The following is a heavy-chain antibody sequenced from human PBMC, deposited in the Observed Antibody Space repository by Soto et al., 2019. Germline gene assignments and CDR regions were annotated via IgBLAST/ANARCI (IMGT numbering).Heavy chain of an antibody. J-gene: IGHJ6*02. Sequence: EVQLVESGGGLIQPGGSLRLSCEASGFTVSDNYMTWVRQAPGKGLEWVSLIYSDVYSAGTTYYEESGKGRFTHYRDNAKNTLYHKMDTLRAEDTSVYFCSRELGEVINSNADYYGGAAWSQGTTVTVCS. CDR2: IYSDVYSAGTT. V-gene: IGHV3-53*01. D-gene: IGHD3-16*01. CDR3: SRELGEVINSNADYYGGAA. CDR1: GFTVSDNY.